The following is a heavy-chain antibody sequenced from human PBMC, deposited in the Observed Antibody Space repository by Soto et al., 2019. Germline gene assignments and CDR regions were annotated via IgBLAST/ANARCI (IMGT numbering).Heavy chain of an antibody. CDR2: INHSGST. J-gene: IGHJ4*02. V-gene: IGHV4-34*01. D-gene: IGHD3-22*01. Sequence: ASETLSLTCAVYGGSFSGYYWSWIRQPPGKGLEWIGEINHSGSTNYNPSLKSRVTISVDTSKNQFSLKLSSVTAADTAVYYCARGLRYYDSTINSYFDYWGQGTLVTVSS. CDR3: ARGLRYYDSTINSYFDY. CDR1: GGSFSGYY.